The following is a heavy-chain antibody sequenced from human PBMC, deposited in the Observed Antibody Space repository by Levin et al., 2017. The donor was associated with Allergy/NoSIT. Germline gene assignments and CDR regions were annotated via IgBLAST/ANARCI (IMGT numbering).Heavy chain of an antibody. V-gene: IGHV4-61*08. CDR3: VTAPNYYLFEY. Sequence: NPSETLSLTCTVSAASISSYYSDYFWSWIRQSPGKGLEWIGYIHFSGSTNYNPSLKSRVTMSVDTSKNQFSLNLSSVTAADTAVYYCVTAPNYYLFEYWGQGALVTISS. J-gene: IGHJ4*02. CDR1: AASISS. D-gene: IGHD2/OR15-2a*01. CDR2: IHFSGST.